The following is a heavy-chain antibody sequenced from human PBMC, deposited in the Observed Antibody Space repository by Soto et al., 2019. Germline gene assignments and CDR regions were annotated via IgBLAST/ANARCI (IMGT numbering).Heavy chain of an antibody. D-gene: IGHD3-22*01. Sequence: ASVKVSCKASGYSFTTYGIFWVRQAPGQGLEWMGWISPYNGKTNYAQNLQGRVSMATDTSTTTAYMELRSLRSDDTAVYYCARPYDSSQSPRFDYWGQGTLVTVSS. J-gene: IGHJ4*02. CDR2: ISPYNGKT. CDR3: ARPYDSSQSPRFDY. CDR1: GYSFTTYG. V-gene: IGHV1-18*01.